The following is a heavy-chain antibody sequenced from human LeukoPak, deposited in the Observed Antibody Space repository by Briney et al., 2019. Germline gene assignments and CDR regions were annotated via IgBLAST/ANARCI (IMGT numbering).Heavy chain of an antibody. V-gene: IGHV4-59*12. CDR1: GGSISNSY. Sequence: PSETLSLTCSVSGGSISNSYLNWIRQPPGKGLEWIGYIFYSGSTKYNPSLKSRATMSVDTSKNQFSLKLSSVTAADTAVYYCARSNDYGDYGDYWGQGTLVTVSS. J-gene: IGHJ4*02. CDR2: IFYSGST. D-gene: IGHD4-17*01. CDR3: ARSNDYGDYGDY.